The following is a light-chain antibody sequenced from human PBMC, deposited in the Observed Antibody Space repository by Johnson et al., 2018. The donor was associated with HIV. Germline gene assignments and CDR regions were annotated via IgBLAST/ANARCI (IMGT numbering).Light chain of an antibody. CDR2: DNN. CDR1: SSNIGNNY. Sequence: QAVLTQPPSVSAAPGQKVTISCSGSSSNIGNNYVSWYQQLPGTAPKLLIYDNNKRPSGNPDRFSGSKSGTSATPGIPGLQPGDEADYYCGTWDTSLSARGVFGTGTKVTVL. V-gene: IGLV1-51*01. J-gene: IGLJ1*01. CDR3: GTWDTSLSARGV.